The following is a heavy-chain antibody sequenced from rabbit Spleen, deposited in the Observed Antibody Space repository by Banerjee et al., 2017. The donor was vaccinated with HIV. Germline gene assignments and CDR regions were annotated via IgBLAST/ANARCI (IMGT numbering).Heavy chain of an antibody. D-gene: IGHD3-1*01. V-gene: IGHV1S45*01. J-gene: IGHJ4*01. CDR3: ARDRPGSDNFDL. Sequence: QEQLVESGGGLVKPEGSLKLSCTASGFSFSNKAVMCWVRQAPGKGLEWIACINAITGKAFYASWAKGRFTFSKTSSTTVTLQMTSLTAADTATYFCARDRPGSDNFDLWGPGTLVTVS. CDR1: GFSFSNKAV. CDR2: INAITGKA.